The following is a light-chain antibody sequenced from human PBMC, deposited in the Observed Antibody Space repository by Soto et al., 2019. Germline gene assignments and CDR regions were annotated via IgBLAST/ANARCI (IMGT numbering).Light chain of an antibody. J-gene: IGKJ1*01. Sequence: DIQMTQSPSSLSASVGDRVTITCRASQGISDFLAWYQQKPGKVPKVLIYGASTLQSGVPSRFSGSGSGTDFTLTITGLQPEDVATYYCQKYNTAPWTFGQGTKVEIK. CDR2: GAS. CDR1: QGISDF. V-gene: IGKV1-27*01. CDR3: QKYNTAPWT.